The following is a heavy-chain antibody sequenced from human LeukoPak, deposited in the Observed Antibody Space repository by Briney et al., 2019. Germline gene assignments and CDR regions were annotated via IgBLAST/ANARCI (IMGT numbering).Heavy chain of an antibody. J-gene: IGHJ4*02. CDR3: AKTRRYSSGPNPFDY. V-gene: IGHV3-30*18. D-gene: IGHD6-19*01. Sequence: PGGSLRLSCAASGFTFSSYGMHWVRQAPGKGLEWVAVISYDGSNKYYADSVKGRFTISRDNSKNTLYLQMNSLRAEDTAVYYCAKTRRYSSGPNPFDYWGQGTLVTVSS. CDR2: ISYDGSNK. CDR1: GFTFSSYG.